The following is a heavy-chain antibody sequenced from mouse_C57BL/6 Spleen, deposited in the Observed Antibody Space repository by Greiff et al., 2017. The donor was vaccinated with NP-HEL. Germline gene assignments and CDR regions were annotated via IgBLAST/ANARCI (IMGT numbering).Heavy chain of an antibody. D-gene: IGHD1-1*01. V-gene: IGHV1-80*01. CDR2: IYPGDGDT. CDR1: GYAFSSYW. Sequence: QVQLQQSGAELVKPGASVKISCKASGYAFSSYWMNWVKQRPGKGLEWIGQIYPGDGDTNYNGKFKGKATLTADKSSSTAYMQLSSLTSEDSAVYFCARGITTVVVPPFGYWGQGTTLTVSS. J-gene: IGHJ2*01. CDR3: ARGITTVVVPPFGY.